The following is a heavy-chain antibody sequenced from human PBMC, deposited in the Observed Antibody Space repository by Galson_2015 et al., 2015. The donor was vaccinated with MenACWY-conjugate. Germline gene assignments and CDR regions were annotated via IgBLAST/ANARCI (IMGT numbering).Heavy chain of an antibody. CDR2: IIPIFGTA. D-gene: IGHD4-17*01. J-gene: IGHJ4*02. Sequence: SVKVSCKASGGTFSSYAISWVRQAPGQGLEWMGGIIPIFGTANYAQKFQGRVTITADESTSTAYMELSSLRSEDTAVYYCARQLTTVTNFDYWGQGTLVPVSS. CDR3: ARQLTTVTNFDY. V-gene: IGHV1-69*13. CDR1: GGTFSSYA.